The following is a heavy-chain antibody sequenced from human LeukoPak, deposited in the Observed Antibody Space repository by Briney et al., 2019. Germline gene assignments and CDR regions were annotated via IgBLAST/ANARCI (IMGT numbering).Heavy chain of an antibody. D-gene: IGHD2-2*01. J-gene: IGHJ3*02. CDR2: IYSGGST. CDR1: GFTVSSNY. V-gene: IGHV3-53*01. Sequence: GGSLRLSCAASGFTVSSNYMSWVRQAPGKGLEWVSVIYSGGSTYYADSVKGRFTISRDNSKNSLYLQMNSLRAEDTAVYYCARGPIVVVPAATGAFDIWGQGTMVTVSS. CDR3: ARGPIVVVPAATGAFDI.